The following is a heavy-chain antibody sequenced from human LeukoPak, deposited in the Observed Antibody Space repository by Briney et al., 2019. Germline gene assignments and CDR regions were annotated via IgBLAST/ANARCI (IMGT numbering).Heavy chain of an antibody. V-gene: IGHV4-4*07. CDR3: ARDGQSKNYYYYYYYMDV. J-gene: IGHJ6*03. CDR1: GGSISSYY. D-gene: IGHD5-24*01. CDR2: IYTSGST. Sequence: SETLSLTCTVSGGSISSYYWSWIRQPAGKGLEWIGRIYTSGSTNYNPSLKSRVTMSVDTSKNQFSLKLSSVTAADTAVYYCARDGQSKNYYYYYYYMDVWGKGTTVTVSS.